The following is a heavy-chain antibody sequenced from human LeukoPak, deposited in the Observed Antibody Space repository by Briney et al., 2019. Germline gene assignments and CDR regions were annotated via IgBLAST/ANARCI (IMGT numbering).Heavy chain of an antibody. CDR1: GFTFSNAW. V-gene: IGHV3-23*01. CDR2: ISGGGDYT. CDR3: VKVGSNYGDPKDY. Sequence: GRSLRLSCAASGFTFSNAWMTWVRQAPGKGLEWVSTISGGGDYTFYADSVKGRFTVSRDNSKNTLFVQMNSLRADDTAVYYCVKVGSNYGDPKDYWGQGTLVSVTS. J-gene: IGHJ4*02. D-gene: IGHD4-17*01.